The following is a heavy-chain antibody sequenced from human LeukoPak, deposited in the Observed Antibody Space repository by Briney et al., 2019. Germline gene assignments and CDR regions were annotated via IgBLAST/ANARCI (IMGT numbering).Heavy chain of an antibody. V-gene: IGHV4-31*03. J-gene: IGHJ4*02. CDR3: ARSYGDYEYYFDY. Sequence: PSETLSLTCTVSGGSISSGGYYWSWTRQHPGKGLEWIGYIYYSGSTYYNPSLKSRVTISVDTSKNQFSLKLSSVTAADTAVYYCARSYGDYEYYFDYWGQGTLVTVSS. D-gene: IGHD4-17*01. CDR1: GGSISSGGYY. CDR2: IYYSGST.